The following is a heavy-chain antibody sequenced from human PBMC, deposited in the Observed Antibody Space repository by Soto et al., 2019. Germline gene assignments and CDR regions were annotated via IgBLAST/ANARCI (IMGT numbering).Heavy chain of an antibody. Sequence: SETLSLTCTVSGGSISSSSYYWGCIRQPPGKGLEWIGSIYYSGSTYYNPSLKSRVTISVDTSKNQFSLKLSSVTAADTAVYYCARHFWSGYSYYYYYGMDVWGQGTTVTVSS. CDR3: ARHFWSGYSYYYYYGMDV. V-gene: IGHV4-39*01. CDR2: IYYSGST. CDR1: GGSISSSSYY. D-gene: IGHD3-3*01. J-gene: IGHJ6*02.